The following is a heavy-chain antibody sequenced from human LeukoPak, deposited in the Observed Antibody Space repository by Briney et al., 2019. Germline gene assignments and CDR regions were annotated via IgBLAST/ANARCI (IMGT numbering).Heavy chain of an antibody. V-gene: IGHV4-59*01. D-gene: IGHD3-22*01. Sequence: SETLSLTCTVSGGSISSYYWSWIRQPPGKGLEWIGYIYYSGSTNYNPSLKSRVTISVDTSKNQFSLKLSSVTAADTAVYYCARYYYDSSEAFDIWGQGTVVTVSS. CDR3: ARYYYDSSEAFDI. CDR2: IYYSGST. CDR1: GGSISSYY. J-gene: IGHJ3*02.